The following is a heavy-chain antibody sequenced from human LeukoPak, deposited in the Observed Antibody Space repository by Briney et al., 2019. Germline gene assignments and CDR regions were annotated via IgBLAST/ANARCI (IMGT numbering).Heavy chain of an antibody. CDR2: IHYSGST. D-gene: IGHD3-10*01. V-gene: IGHV4-59*11. Sequence: SETLSLTCSVSGGSITSHFWSWIRQPPGKGLEWIGYIHYSGSTNYNPSLKSRVTISPDTSKNQLFLKLNSVTTADTAVYYCARLVWLGESPGSWFDSWGQGTPVTVSS. CDR3: ARLVWLGESPGSWFDS. CDR1: GGSITSHF. J-gene: IGHJ5*01.